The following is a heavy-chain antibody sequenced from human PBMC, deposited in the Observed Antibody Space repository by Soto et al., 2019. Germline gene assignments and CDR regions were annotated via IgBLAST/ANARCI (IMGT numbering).Heavy chain of an antibody. D-gene: IGHD2-15*01. V-gene: IGHV3-21*01. CDR3: ARIYCSGGSCYSGVGFDY. CDR1: GFTFSSYS. J-gene: IGHJ4*02. Sequence: ESGGGLVKPGGSLRLSCAASGFTFSSYSMNWVRQAPGKGLEWVSSISSSSSYIYYADSVKGRFTISRDNAKNSLYLQMNSLRAEDTAVYYCARIYCSGGSCYSGVGFDYWGQGTLVTVSS. CDR2: ISSSSSYI.